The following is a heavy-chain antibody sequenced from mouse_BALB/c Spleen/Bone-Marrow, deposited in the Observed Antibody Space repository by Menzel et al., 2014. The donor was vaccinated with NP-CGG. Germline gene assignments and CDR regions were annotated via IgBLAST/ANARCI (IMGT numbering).Heavy chain of an antibody. J-gene: IGHJ4*01. CDR2: IDPSDSET. CDR3: ARSIGYGATDY. CDR1: GYTFTSYW. Sequence: QVHVKQSGAELVKPGAPVKLSCKASGYTFTSYWMNWVKQRPGRGLEWIGRIDPSDSETHYNQKFKDKATLTVDKSSSTAYIQLSSLTSEDSAVYYCARSIGYGATDYWGQGTSVTVSS. D-gene: IGHD2-2*01. V-gene: IGHV1-69*02.